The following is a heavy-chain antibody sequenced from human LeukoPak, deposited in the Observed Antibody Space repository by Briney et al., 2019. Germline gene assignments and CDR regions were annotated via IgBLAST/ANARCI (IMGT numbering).Heavy chain of an antibody. Sequence: SVKVSCKASGGTCSSYAISWVRQAPGQGLEWMGGIIPIFGTANYAQKFQGRVTITTDESTSTAYMELSSLRSEDTAVYYCARDSPDTAMPHFDYWGQGTLVTVSS. D-gene: IGHD5-18*01. CDR3: ARDSPDTAMPHFDY. CDR1: GGTCSSYA. CDR2: IIPIFGTA. V-gene: IGHV1-69*05. J-gene: IGHJ4*02.